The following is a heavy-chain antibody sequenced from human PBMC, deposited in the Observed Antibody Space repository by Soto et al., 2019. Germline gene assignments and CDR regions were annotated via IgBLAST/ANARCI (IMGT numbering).Heavy chain of an antibody. CDR3: ARLPRTSIYLFEY. J-gene: IGHJ4*02. Sequence: TLSLTCTVSGGSISSSSYYWGWIRQPPGKGLEWIGSIYYSGSTYYNPSLKSRVTISVDTSKNQFSLKLSSVTAADTAVYYCARLPRTSIYLFEYWGQGTLVTVSS. D-gene: IGHD2-2*01. V-gene: IGHV4-39*01. CDR2: IYYSGST. CDR1: GGSISSSSYY.